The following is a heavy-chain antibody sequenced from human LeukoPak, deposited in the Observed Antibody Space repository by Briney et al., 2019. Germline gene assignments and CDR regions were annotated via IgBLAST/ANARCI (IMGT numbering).Heavy chain of an antibody. V-gene: IGHV3-30*04. CDR2: ISYDGSNK. J-gene: IGHJ4*02. Sequence: PGGSLRLSCAASGFTFSSYAMHWVRQAPGKGLEWVAVISYDGSNKYYADSVKGRFTISRDNSKNTLYLQMNSLRAEDTAVYYCARASQVRFGDYFDYWGQGTLVTVSS. D-gene: IGHD3-10*01. CDR3: ARASQVRFGDYFDY. CDR1: GFTFSSYA.